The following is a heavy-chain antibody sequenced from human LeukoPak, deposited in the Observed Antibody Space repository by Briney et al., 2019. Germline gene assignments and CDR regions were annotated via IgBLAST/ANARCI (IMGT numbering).Heavy chain of an antibody. CDR2: INHSGST. CDR3: ARARWGSGYYYVKGNMDV. Sequence: SETLSLTRAVYGGSFSGYYWSWIRQPPGKGLEWIGEINHSGSTNYNPSLKSRVTISVDTSKNQFSLKLSSVTAADTAVYYCARARWGSGYYYVKGNMDVWGKGTTVTVSS. CDR1: GGSFSGYY. D-gene: IGHD3-22*01. J-gene: IGHJ6*03. V-gene: IGHV4-34*01.